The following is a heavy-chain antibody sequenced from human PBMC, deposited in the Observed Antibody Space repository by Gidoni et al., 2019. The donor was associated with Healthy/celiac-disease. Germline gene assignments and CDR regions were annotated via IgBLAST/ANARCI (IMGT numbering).Heavy chain of an antibody. Sequence: QVQLQESGPGLVKPSETLSLTCTVAGGSISSYYWRWLRQPAGKGLEWIGRIYTSGSTNYNPSLKSRVTMSVDTSKNQFSLKRSSVTAADTAVYYCARDRDLWFGEYRWFDPWGQGTLVTVSS. CDR1: GGSISSYY. CDR2: IYTSGST. CDR3: ARDRDLWFGEYRWFDP. J-gene: IGHJ5*02. V-gene: IGHV4-4*07. D-gene: IGHD3-10*01.